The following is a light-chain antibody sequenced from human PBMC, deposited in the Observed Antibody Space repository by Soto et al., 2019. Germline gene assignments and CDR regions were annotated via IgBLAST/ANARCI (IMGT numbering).Light chain of an antibody. Sequence: DIQMTQSPSSLSESVGERVTITCRASQSISSYLNWYQQKPGKAPKLLIYAASSLQSGVPSRFSGSGSGTDFTLTISSLQPEDFATYYCQQSYSTPTFGQGTKLEIK. CDR1: QSISSY. J-gene: IGKJ2*01. CDR2: AAS. V-gene: IGKV1-39*01. CDR3: QQSYSTPT.